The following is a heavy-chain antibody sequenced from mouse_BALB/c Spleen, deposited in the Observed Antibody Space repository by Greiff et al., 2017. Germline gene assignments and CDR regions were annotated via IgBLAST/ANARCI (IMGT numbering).Heavy chain of an antibody. CDR2: IYPGNSDT. CDR1: GYSFTSYW. J-gene: IGHJ2*01. Sequence: EVQLQQSGTVLARPGASVKMSCKASGYSFTSYWMHWVKQRPGQGLEWIGAIYPGNSDTSYNQKFKGKAKLTAVTSASTAYMELSSLTNEDSAVYYCTSGDYGYFDYWGQGTTLTVSS. V-gene: IGHV1-5*01. D-gene: IGHD2-4*01. CDR3: TSGDYGYFDY.